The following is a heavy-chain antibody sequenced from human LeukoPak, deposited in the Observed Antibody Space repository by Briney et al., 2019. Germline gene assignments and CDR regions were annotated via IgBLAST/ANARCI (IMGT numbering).Heavy chain of an antibody. Sequence: GGSLRLSCEGSAFIFSGHWMNWVRQTPGKGLEWVASIKEDGSERQYVDSVKGRFSISRDNTKGSLFLQLNSLRAEDTAVYYCARDYRDGYNYRFWDYWGQGTLVTVSS. CDR2: IKEDGSER. V-gene: IGHV3-7*03. CDR3: ARDYRDGYNYRFWDY. CDR1: AFIFSGHW. D-gene: IGHD5-24*01. J-gene: IGHJ4*02.